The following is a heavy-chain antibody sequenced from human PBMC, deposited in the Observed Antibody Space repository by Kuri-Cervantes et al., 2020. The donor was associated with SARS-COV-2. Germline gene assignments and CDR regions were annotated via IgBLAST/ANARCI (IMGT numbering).Heavy chain of an antibody. CDR1: GYTFTSYY. CDR2: INPSGGST. J-gene: IGHJ4*02. V-gene: IGHV1-46*01. CDR3: ARSSFKPAPVRFLEWTGIKGGFDY. Sequence: ASVKVSCKASGYTFTSYYMHWVRQAPGQGLEWMGIINPSGGSTSYEQKFQGRVTMTRDTSTSTVYMELSSLRSEDTAVYYCARSSFKPAPVRFLEWTGIKGGFDYWGQGTLVTVSS. D-gene: IGHD3-3*01.